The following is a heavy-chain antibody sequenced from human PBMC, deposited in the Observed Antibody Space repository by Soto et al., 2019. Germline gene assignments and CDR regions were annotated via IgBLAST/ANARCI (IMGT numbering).Heavy chain of an antibody. D-gene: IGHD2-21*02. V-gene: IGHV1-69*05. CDR2: IIPIFGTA. CDR1: GGTFSSYA. CDR3: ARGGMVTLGY. J-gene: IGHJ4*02. Sequence: QVQLVQSGAEVKKPGSSVKVSCKASGGTFSSYAISWVRQAPGQGLEWMGGIIPIFGTANYAQKFQGRVXIXXDETTSTAYMGLSSIRSEDTVLYILARGGMVTLGYWVQGTLLTVSS.